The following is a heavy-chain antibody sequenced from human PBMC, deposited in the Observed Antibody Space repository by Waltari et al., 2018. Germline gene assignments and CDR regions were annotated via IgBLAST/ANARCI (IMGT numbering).Heavy chain of an antibody. CDR3: ARDSDTAMVDGWFDP. CDR1: GYTFTSYG. J-gene: IGHJ5*02. V-gene: IGHV1-18*01. D-gene: IGHD5-18*01. CDR2: ISAYNGNT. Sequence: QVQLVQSGAEVKKPGASVKVSCKASGYTFTSYGISWVRQAPGQGLEWMGWISAYNGNTNYAQKLQGRVTMTTDTSTSTAYMGLRSLRSDDTAVYYCARDSDTAMVDGWFDPWGQGTLVTVSS.